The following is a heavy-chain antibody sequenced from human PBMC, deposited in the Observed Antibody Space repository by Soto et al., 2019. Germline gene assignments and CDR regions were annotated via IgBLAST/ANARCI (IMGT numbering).Heavy chain of an antibody. CDR3: ARAPLKDLYSNYVLISLHYYYYYGMDV. CDR2: ISAYNGNT. V-gene: IGHV1-18*01. J-gene: IGHJ6*02. CDR1: GYTFTSYG. D-gene: IGHD4-4*01. Sequence: VASVKVSCKASGYTFTSYGISWVRQAPGQGLEWMGWISAYNGNTNYAQKLQGRVTMTTDTSTSTAYMELRSLRSDDTAVYYCARAPLKDLYSNYVLISLHYYYYYGMDVWGQGTTVTVSS.